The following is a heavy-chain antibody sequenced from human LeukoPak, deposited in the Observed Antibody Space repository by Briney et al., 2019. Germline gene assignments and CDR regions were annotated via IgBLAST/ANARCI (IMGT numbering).Heavy chain of an antibody. Sequence: SETLSLTCTVSGGSISSYYWSWIRQPAGKGLEWIGRIYTTGSTNYNPSLKSRVTISVDTSKNQFSLKLSSVTAADTAVYYCARVSFGSGYYNYMDVWGKGTTVTVSS. CDR3: ARVSFGSGYYNYMDV. CDR1: GGSISSYY. CDR2: IYTTGST. J-gene: IGHJ6*03. V-gene: IGHV4-4*07. D-gene: IGHD3-10*01.